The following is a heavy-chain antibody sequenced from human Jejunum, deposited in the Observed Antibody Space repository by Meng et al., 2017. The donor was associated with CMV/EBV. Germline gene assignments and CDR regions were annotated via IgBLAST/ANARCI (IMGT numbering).Heavy chain of an antibody. D-gene: IGHD1-26*01. Sequence: CPASGFTFIDHWMPWVRQDPEKGLVWVSRIKGDGRSTDYADSVKGRFTISRDNAKKTLYLQMNSLRVEDTAVFYCVRDGVGAPPFDYWGQGALVTVSS. CDR3: VRDGVGAPPFDY. CDR1: GFTFIDHW. J-gene: IGHJ4*02. V-gene: IGHV3-74*01. CDR2: IKGDGRST.